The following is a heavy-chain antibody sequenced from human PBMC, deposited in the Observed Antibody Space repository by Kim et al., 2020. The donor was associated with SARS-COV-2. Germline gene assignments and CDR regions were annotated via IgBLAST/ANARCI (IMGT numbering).Heavy chain of an antibody. D-gene: IGHD1-26*01. J-gene: IGHJ6*02. Sequence: ADSVKGRFTISRDNSKNTLYLQMNSLRGEDTTTYYCAKTAGASYYFGMDVWGQGTTVTVSS. CDR3: AKTAGASYYFGMDV. V-gene: IGHV3-30-3*02.